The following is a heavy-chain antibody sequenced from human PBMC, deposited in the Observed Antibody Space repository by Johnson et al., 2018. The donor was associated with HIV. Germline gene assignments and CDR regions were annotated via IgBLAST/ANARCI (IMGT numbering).Heavy chain of an antibody. CDR2: ISYDGNNK. CDR3: ARDLGWLEGTHDAFDI. CDR1: GFTFSNYA. J-gene: IGHJ3*02. D-gene: IGHD6-19*01. Sequence: QVHLVESGGGAVQPGRSLRLSCAASGFTFSNYAIHWVRQPPGKGLEWVAVISYDGNNKYYADSVKGRFTISRDNSKNTLYLQMNSLKTEDTAVYYCARDLGWLEGTHDAFDIWGQGTLVTVSS. V-gene: IGHV3-30-3*01.